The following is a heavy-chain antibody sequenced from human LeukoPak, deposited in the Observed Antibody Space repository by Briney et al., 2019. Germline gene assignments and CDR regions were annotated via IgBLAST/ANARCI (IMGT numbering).Heavy chain of an antibody. V-gene: IGHV4-34*01. CDR1: GGSFSGYY. CDR3: ARRRRYGSGSYSYYFDY. J-gene: IGHJ4*02. CDR2: INRSGST. D-gene: IGHD3-10*01. Sequence: SETLSLTCAVYGGSFSGYYWSWIRQPPGKGLEWIGEINRSGSTNYNPSLKSRVTISVDTSKNQFSLKLSSLTAADTAVYYCARRRRYGSGSYSYYFDYWGQGTLVTVSS.